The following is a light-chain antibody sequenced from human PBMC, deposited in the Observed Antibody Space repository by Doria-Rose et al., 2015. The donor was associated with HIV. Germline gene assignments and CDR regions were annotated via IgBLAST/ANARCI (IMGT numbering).Light chain of an antibody. Sequence: TQSPYSLSAYPGDIVTITCRASQGISSYLAWYQQKPGKAPKLLIYAASTLQSGVPSRFSGSGSGTDFTLTISCLQSEDFAAYYCQQYYSYPRTFGQGTKLEIK. J-gene: IGKJ2*01. CDR1: QGISSY. CDR2: AAS. CDR3: QQYYSYPRT. V-gene: IGKV1-8*01.